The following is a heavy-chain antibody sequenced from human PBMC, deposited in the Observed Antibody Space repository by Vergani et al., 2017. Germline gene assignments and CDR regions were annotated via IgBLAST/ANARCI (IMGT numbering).Heavy chain of an antibody. J-gene: IGHJ6*02. D-gene: IGHD3-9*01. CDR1: GGSFSGYY. V-gene: IGHV4-34*01. Sequence: QVQLQQWGAGLLKPSETLSLTCAVYGGSFSGYYWSLIRQPPGKGLEWIGEINHSGSTNYNPALKSRVTISVDTSKNQFSLKLSSVTAADTAVYYCARGGHYDILTGYFQVGDYYYYYGMDVWGQGP. CDR2: INHSGST. CDR3: ARGGHYDILTGYFQVGDYYYYYGMDV.